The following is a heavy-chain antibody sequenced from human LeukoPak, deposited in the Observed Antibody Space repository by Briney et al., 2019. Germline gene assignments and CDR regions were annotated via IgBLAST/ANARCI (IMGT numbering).Heavy chain of an antibody. Sequence: GGSLRLSCAVSGITLSNYGMSWVRQAPGKGLEWVAGISGSGGSTHYADSVKGRFTISRDNPKNTLYLQMNSLRAEDTAVYFCAKRGVVIRVILVGFHKEAYYFDSWGQGALVTVSP. CDR1: GITLSNYG. D-gene: IGHD3-22*01. J-gene: IGHJ4*02. V-gene: IGHV3-23*01. CDR2: ISGSGGST. CDR3: AKRGVVIRVILVGFHKEAYYFDS.